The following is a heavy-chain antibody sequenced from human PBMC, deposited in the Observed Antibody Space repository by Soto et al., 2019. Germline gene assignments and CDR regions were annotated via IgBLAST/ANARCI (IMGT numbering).Heavy chain of an antibody. Sequence: QLQLQESGSGLVKPSQTLSLTCAVSGGSISSGGYSWSWIRQPPGKGLEWIGYIYHSGCTYYNPSLKSRVTISVDRSKNQFSLKLSSVTAADTAVYYCARAPLYCSSTSCYRGWFDPWGQGTLVTVSS. J-gene: IGHJ5*02. D-gene: IGHD2-2*02. V-gene: IGHV4-30-2*01. CDR2: IYHSGCT. CDR3: ARAPLYCSSTSCYRGWFDP. CDR1: GGSISSGGYS.